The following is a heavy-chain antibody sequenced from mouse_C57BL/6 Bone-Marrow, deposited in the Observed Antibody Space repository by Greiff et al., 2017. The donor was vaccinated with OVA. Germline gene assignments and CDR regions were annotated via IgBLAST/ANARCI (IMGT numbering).Heavy chain of an antibody. CDR2: IRNKANGSTT. V-gene: IGHV7-3*01. Sequence: EVKLVESGGGLVQPGGSLSLSCAASGFTFTDYYMSWVRQPPGKALEWLGFIRNKANGSTTEYSASVKGRFTISRDNTQNSHYLQMNALRAEDSASYYCARYRERAQMDYWGQGTSVTVSS. CDR3: ARYRERAQMDY. D-gene: IGHD3-1*01. J-gene: IGHJ4*01. CDR1: GFTFTDYY.